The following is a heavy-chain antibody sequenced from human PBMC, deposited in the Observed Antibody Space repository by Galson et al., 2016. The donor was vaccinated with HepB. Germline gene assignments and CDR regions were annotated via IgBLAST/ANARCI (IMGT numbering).Heavy chain of an antibody. CDR1: GYSFITYA. V-gene: IGHV1-3*01. J-gene: IGHJ6*02. D-gene: IGHD3-10*01. CDR3: ARAGSTSMVQGWAYRMDV. CDR2: INAGNGDT. Sequence: GYSFITYAMHWVRQAPGQRLEWMGWINAGNGDTKYSQKLQGRVTITRDTSASTAYMELSSLRSEDTAVYFCARAGSTSMVQGWAYRMDVWGQGTTVTVSS.